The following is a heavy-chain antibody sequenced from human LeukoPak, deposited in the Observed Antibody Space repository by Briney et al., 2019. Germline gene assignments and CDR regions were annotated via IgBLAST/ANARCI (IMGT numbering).Heavy chain of an antibody. CDR2: INTDGSST. D-gene: IGHD3-3*01. V-gene: IGHV3-74*01. J-gene: IGHJ3*02. CDR1: GFTFSSYW. Sequence: PGGSLRLSCAASGFTFSSYWMHWVRQAPGKGLVWVSRINTDGSSTSYADSVKGRFTISRDNAKNTLYLQMNSLRAEDTAVYYCARDHPAASWYDFWSGSLIGAFDIWGQGTMVTVSS. CDR3: ARDHPAASWYDFWSGSLIGAFDI.